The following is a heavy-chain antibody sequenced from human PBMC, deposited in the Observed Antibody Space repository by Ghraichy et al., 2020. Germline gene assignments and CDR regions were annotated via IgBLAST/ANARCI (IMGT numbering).Heavy chain of an antibody. CDR1: GGSFSGYY. J-gene: IGHJ4*02. V-gene: IGHV4-34*01. Sequence: SETLSLTCAVYGGSFSGYYWSWVRQPPGKGLEWIGEVNHSGSTNYNPSLKSRVTISVDTSKTHFSLKLSSVTAADTAVYYCARSRVNSSSPRDYWGQGTLVTVYS. D-gene: IGHD6-6*01. CDR3: ARSRVNSSSPRDY. CDR2: VNHSGST.